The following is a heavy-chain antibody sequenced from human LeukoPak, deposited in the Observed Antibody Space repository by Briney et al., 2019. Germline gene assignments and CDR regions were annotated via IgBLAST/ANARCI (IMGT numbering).Heavy chain of an antibody. CDR1: GGTFSSCA. J-gene: IGHJ4*02. CDR2: IIPIFGTA. Sequence: GSSVKVSCKASGGTFSSCAISWVRQPPAQGLDWLGGIIPIFGTANNEQKFQGRVTITTEETTSTAYMELSSLRSEHTAVYYCARAGFYGSGSLTHFDYWGQGTLVTVSS. CDR3: ARAGFYGSGSLTHFDY. V-gene: IGHV1-69*05. D-gene: IGHD3-10*01.